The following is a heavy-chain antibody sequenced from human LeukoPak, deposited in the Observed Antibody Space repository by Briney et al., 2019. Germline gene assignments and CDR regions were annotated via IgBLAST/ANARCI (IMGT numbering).Heavy chain of an antibody. J-gene: IGHJ5*02. V-gene: IGHV4-59*08. CDR1: GGSIGSYY. D-gene: IGHD6-13*01. CDR3: ARHGGYSSSWYTDP. Sequence: SETLSLTCTVSGGSIGSYYWSWIRQPPGKGLEWIGYIYYSGSTNYNPSLKSRVTISVDTSKNQFSLKLSSVTAADTAVYYCARHGGYSSSWYTDPWGQGTLVTVSS. CDR2: IYYSGST.